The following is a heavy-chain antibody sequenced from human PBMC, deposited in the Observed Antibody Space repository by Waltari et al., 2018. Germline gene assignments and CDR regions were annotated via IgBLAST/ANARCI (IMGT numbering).Heavy chain of an antibody. Sequence: HVQLDQSGAEVKKPGSSVKVSCKASGGTFSTSTVTWVRQAPGQGLEWMGSIIPFLGISKYAQSLQARLTITVDQSTNTGYMELNNLRPEDTGVYYCARSGEMKGTVDYWGQGTLVTVSS. CDR3: ARSGEMKGTVDY. D-gene: IGHD1-1*01. V-gene: IGHV1-69*02. CDR2: IIPFLGIS. J-gene: IGHJ4*02. CDR1: GGTFSTST.